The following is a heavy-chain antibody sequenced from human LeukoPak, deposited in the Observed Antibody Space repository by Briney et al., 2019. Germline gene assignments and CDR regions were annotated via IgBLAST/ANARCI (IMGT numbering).Heavy chain of an antibody. J-gene: IGHJ4*02. CDR3: AKGLYYYDSSGSYYFDY. V-gene: IGHV3-23*01. CDR2: ISGSGGST. D-gene: IGHD3-22*01. Sequence: GGSLRLSCAASGFTFSSYAMSWVRQAPGKGLEWVSAISGSGGSTYYADSVKGRFTISRDNSKNTLYLQMNSLRAEDTAVYYCAKGLYYYDSSGSYYFDYWGQGTLVTVSP. CDR1: GFTFSSYA.